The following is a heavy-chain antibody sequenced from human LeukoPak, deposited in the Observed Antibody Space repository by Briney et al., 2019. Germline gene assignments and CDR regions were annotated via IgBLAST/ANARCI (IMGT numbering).Heavy chain of an antibody. Sequence: GAFVKVSCKASGYTFSTYGISWVRQAPGQGLEWMGWISAYNGNTNYGQKFQGRVTMTTDTSTSTAYMEVRSLRSDDTAVYYCAREASDNWFDPWGQGTLIAVSS. CDR2: ISAYNGNT. CDR3: AREASDNWFDP. D-gene: IGHD6-19*01. J-gene: IGHJ5*02. CDR1: GYTFSTYG. V-gene: IGHV1-18*01.